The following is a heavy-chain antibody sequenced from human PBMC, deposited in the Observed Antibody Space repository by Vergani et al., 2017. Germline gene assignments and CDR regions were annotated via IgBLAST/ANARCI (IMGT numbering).Heavy chain of an antibody. CDR3: ATHPRYSSGWYWDAFDI. D-gene: IGHD6-19*01. V-gene: IGHV4-4*02. CDR2: IYHSGST. J-gene: IGHJ3*02. Sequence: QVQLQESGPGLVKPSGTLSLTCAVSGGSISSSNWWSWVRQPPGKGLEWIGEIYHSGSTNYNPSLKSRVTISVDTSKNQFSLKLSSVTAADTAVYYCATHPRYSSGWYWDAFDIWGQGTMVTVSS. CDR1: GGSISSSNW.